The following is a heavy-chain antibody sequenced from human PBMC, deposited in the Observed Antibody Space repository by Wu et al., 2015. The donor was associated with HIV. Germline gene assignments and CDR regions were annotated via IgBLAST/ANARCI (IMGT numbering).Heavy chain of an antibody. J-gene: IGHJ4*02. Sequence: QVQLVQSGAEVKKPGASVKVSCKASGYTFTGYYLHWVRQAPGQGLEWMGWINPNSGGTNFAQKFQGRVTLTRDTSISTAYMELRRLRSDDTAVYYCASTDYDSSGYYRGHFDYWGPGTLVTVSS. CDR2: INPNSGGT. D-gene: IGHD3-22*01. V-gene: IGHV1-2*02. CDR3: ASTDYDSSGYYRGHFDY. CDR1: GYTFTGYY.